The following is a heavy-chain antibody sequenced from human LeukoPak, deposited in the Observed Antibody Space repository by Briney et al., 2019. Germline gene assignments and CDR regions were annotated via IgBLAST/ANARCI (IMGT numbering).Heavy chain of an antibody. Sequence: SETLSLTCTVSGGSISSSSYYWGWIRQPPGKGLEWIGSIYYSGSTYYNPSLKSRVTISVDTSKNQFSLKLSSVTAADTAVYYCVRGYDSSGYLYYYYYMDVWGKGTTVTVSS. CDR2: IYYSGST. J-gene: IGHJ6*03. CDR3: VRGYDSSGYLYYYYYMDV. V-gene: IGHV4-39*07. D-gene: IGHD3-22*01. CDR1: GGSISSSSYY.